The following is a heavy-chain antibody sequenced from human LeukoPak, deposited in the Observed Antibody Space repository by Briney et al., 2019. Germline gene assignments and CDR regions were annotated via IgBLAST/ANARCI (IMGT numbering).Heavy chain of an antibody. CDR1: GFTFSSYS. V-gene: IGHV3-48*01. J-gene: IGHJ6*02. CDR3: ARKVQLWLDYYGMDV. CDR2: ISSSSSTI. Sequence: GGSLRLSCAASGFTFSSYSMNWVRQAPRKRLEWVSYISSSSSTIYYADSVKGRFTISRDNAKNSLYLQMNSLRAEDTAVYYCARKVQLWLDYYGMDVWGQGTTVTVSS. D-gene: IGHD5-18*01.